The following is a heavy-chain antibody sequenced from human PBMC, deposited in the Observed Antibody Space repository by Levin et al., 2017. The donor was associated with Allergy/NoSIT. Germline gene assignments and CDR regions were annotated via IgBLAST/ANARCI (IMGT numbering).Heavy chain of an antibody. CDR2: ISFDGSNQ. CDR1: GFNFISYG. D-gene: IGHD3-3*01. V-gene: IGHV3-30-3*01. Sequence: SCAASGFNFISYGMHWVRQAPGKGLEWVAVISFDGSNQYYADSVKGRFTISRDNFRDILYLQMRSLSSEDTAVYYCARERFLEWLHPPYYYGMDVWGQGTTVTVSS. CDR3: ARERFLEWLHPPYYYGMDV. J-gene: IGHJ6*02.